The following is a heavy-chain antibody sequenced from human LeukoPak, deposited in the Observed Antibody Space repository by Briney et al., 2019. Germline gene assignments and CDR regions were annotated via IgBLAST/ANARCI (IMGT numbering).Heavy chain of an antibody. V-gene: IGHV4-59*08. CDR1: GASLTNYY. J-gene: IGHJ4*02. CDR2: IHYSGFT. Sequence: SETLSLTCTVSGASLTNYYWSWIRQPPGKGLEWIGNIHYSGFTNYNPSLKSRVTISVDTSKNQFSLKLSSVTAADTAVYYCARHSHLWLRLGSLDYWGQGTLVTVSS. CDR3: ARHSHLWLRLGSLDY. D-gene: IGHD5-12*01.